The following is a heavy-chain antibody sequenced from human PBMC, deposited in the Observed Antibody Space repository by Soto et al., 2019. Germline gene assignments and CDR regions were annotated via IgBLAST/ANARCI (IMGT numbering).Heavy chain of an antibody. D-gene: IGHD3-16*01. CDR3: VKFRGRAYHYYYMDV. CDR1: GFSFSTYG. CDR2: YGGSGGST. V-gene: IGHV3-23*01. Sequence: DVQLLASGGGLAQRGGSLRLSCAASGFSFSTYGMTWVRQAPGKGLEWVSYGGSGGSTYYAGSVKGRFTISSDNSKTTLYLQMNSLRAEDTAVYYCVKFRGRAYHYYYMDVWGNGTTVTVSS. J-gene: IGHJ6*03.